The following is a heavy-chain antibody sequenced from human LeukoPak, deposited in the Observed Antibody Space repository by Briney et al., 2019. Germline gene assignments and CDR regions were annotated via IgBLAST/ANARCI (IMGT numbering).Heavy chain of an antibody. Sequence: GASAKVSCKASGGTFNSYTISWVRQAPGQGLEWMGRIIPILGIANYAQKFQGRVTITADKSTSTAYMELSSLRSEDTAVYYCASRDIVVVVAATNTFNIWGQGTMVTVSS. CDR3: ASRDIVVVVAATNTFNI. J-gene: IGHJ3*02. D-gene: IGHD2-15*01. V-gene: IGHV1-69*02. CDR2: IIPILGIA. CDR1: GGTFNSYT.